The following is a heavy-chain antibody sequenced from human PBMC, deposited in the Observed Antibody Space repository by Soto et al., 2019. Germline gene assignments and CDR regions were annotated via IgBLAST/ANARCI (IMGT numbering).Heavy chain of an antibody. CDR3: ARAGNYYDSSEGGGFDY. CDR1: GFTFSSYA. V-gene: IGHV3-30-3*01. D-gene: IGHD3-22*01. J-gene: IGHJ4*02. Sequence: QGQLVESGGGVVQPGRSLRLSCAASGFTFSSYAMHWVRQAPGKGLEWVAVISYDGSNKYYADSVKGRFTISRDNSKNTLYLQMNSLRAEDTAVYYCARAGNYYDSSEGGGFDYWGQGTLVTVSS. CDR2: ISYDGSNK.